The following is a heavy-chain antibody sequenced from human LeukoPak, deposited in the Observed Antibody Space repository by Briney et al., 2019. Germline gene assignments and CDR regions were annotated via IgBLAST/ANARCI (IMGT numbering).Heavy chain of an antibody. CDR1: GGSISSGGYY. CDR2: IYHSGST. Sequence: SETLSLTCTVSGGSISSGGYYWSWIRQHPGKGLEWIGYIYHSGSTYYNPSLKSRVTISVDTSKNQFSLKLSSVTAADTAVYYCASSLAYYYDSSAQTEYFDYWGQGTLVTVSS. J-gene: IGHJ4*02. D-gene: IGHD3-22*01. CDR3: ASSLAYYYDSSAQTEYFDY. V-gene: IGHV4-31*03.